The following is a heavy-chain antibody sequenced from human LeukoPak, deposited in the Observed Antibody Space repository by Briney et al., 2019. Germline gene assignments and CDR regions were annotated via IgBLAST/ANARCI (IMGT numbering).Heavy chain of an antibody. V-gene: IGHV3-30*04. Sequence: GGSLRLSCAASGFTFSSYAMHWVRQAPGKGLEWVAVISYDGSNKYYADSVKGRFTISRDNSKNTLYLQMNSLRAEDTAVYYCARDSRSPYYYDSSGYYGTNWSDPWGQGTLVTVSS. CDR2: ISYDGSNK. CDR1: GFTFSSYA. J-gene: IGHJ5*02. CDR3: ARDSRSPYYYDSSGYYGTNWSDP. D-gene: IGHD3-22*01.